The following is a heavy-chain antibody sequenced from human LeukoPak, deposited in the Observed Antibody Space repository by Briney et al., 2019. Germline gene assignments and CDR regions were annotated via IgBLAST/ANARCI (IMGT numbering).Heavy chain of an antibody. CDR3: ARDSGSYGVFDY. CDR1: GGSISSYY. D-gene: IGHD1-26*01. Sequence: SKTLSLTCTVSGGSISSYYWSWIRQPPGKGLEWIGYIYYSGSTNYNPSLKSRVTISVDTSKNQFSLKLSSVTAADTAVYYCARDSGSYGVFDYWGQGTLVTVSS. CDR2: IYYSGST. V-gene: IGHV4-59*01. J-gene: IGHJ4*02.